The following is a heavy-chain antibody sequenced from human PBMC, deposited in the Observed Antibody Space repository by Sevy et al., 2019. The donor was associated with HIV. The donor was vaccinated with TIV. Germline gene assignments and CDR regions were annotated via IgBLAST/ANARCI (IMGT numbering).Heavy chain of an antibody. CDR3: ARLSSCGGDCYYFDY. J-gene: IGHJ4*02. CDR2: ISHVENSD. Sequence: GGSLRLSCAASGFTLRDFVMHWVRQAPGKGLEWVAIISHVENSDHYADSVKGRFTISRDNSKIALYLHMNRLRVEDPAVLFCARLSSCGGDCYYFDYWGQGTLVTVSS. V-gene: IGHV3-30-3*01. D-gene: IGHD2-21*02. CDR1: GFTLRDFV.